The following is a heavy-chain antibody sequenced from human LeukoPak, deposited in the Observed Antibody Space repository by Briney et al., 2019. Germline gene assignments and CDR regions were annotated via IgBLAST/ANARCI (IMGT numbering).Heavy chain of an antibody. CDR2: IKQDGSEK. V-gene: IGHV3-7*01. D-gene: IGHD6-19*01. CDR3: ARDDSGWYVEGYYYYYMDV. Sequence: GGSLRLSCAASGFTFSSYWMSWVHQAPGKGLEWVANIKQDGSEKYYVDSVKGRFTISRDNAKNSLYLQMNSLRAEDTAVYYCARDDSGWYVEGYYYYYMDVWGKGTTVTISS. J-gene: IGHJ6*03. CDR1: GFTFSSYW.